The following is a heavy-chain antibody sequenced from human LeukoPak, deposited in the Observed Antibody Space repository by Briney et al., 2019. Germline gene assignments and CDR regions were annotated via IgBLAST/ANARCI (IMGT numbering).Heavy chain of an antibody. Sequence: GASVKVSCKVSGYTLTELSMHWVRQAPGKGLEWMGGFDPEDGETIYAQKFQGGVTMTEDTSTDTAYMELSSLRSEDTAVYYCATGEQLAPGYYYYMDVWGKGTTVTVSS. CDR2: FDPEDGET. D-gene: IGHD6-6*01. J-gene: IGHJ6*03. V-gene: IGHV1-24*01. CDR1: GYTLTELS. CDR3: ATGEQLAPGYYYYMDV.